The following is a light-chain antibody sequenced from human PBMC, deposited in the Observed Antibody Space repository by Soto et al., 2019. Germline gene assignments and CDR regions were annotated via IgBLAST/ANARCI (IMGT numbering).Light chain of an antibody. CDR3: SSFSSINTLV. CDR1: SRDVGAYNF. Sequence: QSALTQPGSVSGSPGQSITISCSGTSRDVGAYNFVSWYQQRPGKAPKLLIYEVRNRPSGLSYRFSGSKSGNTDSLTISSLLPEDEADYFCSSFSSINTLVFGGGTKLTVL. J-gene: IGLJ2*01. CDR2: EVR. V-gene: IGLV2-14*01.